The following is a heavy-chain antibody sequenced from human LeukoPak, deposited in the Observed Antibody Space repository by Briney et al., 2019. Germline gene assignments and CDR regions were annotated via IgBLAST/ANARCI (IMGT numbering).Heavy chain of an antibody. V-gene: IGHV4-34*01. CDR1: GGFFSGYY. Sequence: SETLSLTCAVYGGFFSGYYWSWIRQPPGKGLEWIGEINHSGSTNYNPSLKSRVIISVDTSKNQFSLKLSSVTAADTAVYYCARRRITMVYAYWGQGTLVTVSS. CDR2: INHSGST. CDR3: ARRRITMVYAY. D-gene: IGHD3-10*01. J-gene: IGHJ4*02.